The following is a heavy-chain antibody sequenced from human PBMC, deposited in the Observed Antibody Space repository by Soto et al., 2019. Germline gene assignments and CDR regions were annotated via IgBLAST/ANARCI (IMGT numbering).Heavy chain of an antibody. CDR2: IYYSGST. CDR3: ARDRFNSRGTDY. V-gene: IGHV4-59*01. J-gene: IGHJ4*02. CDR1: GGSISSYY. D-gene: IGHD1-1*01. Sequence: PSETLSLTYTVSGGSISSYYWSWIRQPPGKGLEWIGYIYYSGSTNYNPSLKSRVTISVDTSKNQFSLKLSSVTAADTAVYYCARDRFNSRGTDYWGQGTLVTVSS.